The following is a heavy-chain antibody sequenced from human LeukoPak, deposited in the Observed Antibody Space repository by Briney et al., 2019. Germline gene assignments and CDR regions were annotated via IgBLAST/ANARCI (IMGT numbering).Heavy chain of an antibody. CDR3: AAGIAAAVPFDY. J-gene: IGHJ4*02. D-gene: IGHD6-13*01. CDR1: GGSISSGGYY. Sequence: SQTLSLTCTVSGGSISSGGYYWSWIRQHPGQGLEWIGYIYYSGSTYYNPSLKSRVTISVDTSKNQFSLKLSSVTAADTAVYYCAAGIAAAVPFDYWGQGTLVTVSS. V-gene: IGHV4-31*03. CDR2: IYYSGST.